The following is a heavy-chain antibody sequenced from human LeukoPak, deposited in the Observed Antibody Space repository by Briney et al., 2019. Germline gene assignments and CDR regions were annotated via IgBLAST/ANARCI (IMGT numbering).Heavy chain of an antibody. D-gene: IGHD1-26*01. CDR1: GGTFSSYA. CDR3: ARVRWELGAFDI. CDR2: IIPIFGTA. J-gene: IGHJ3*02. Sequence: SVKVSCKASGGTFSSYAISWVRQAPGQGLEWMGGIIPIFGTANCAQKFQGRVTITADESTSTAYMELSSLRSEDTAVYYCARVRWELGAFDIWGQGTMVTVSS. V-gene: IGHV1-69*13.